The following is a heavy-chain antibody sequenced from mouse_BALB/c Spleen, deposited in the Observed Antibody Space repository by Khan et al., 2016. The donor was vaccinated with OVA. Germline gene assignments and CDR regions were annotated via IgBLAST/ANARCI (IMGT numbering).Heavy chain of an antibody. J-gene: IGHJ3*01. CDR3: ASYYDYDFAY. CDR2: IWAGGST. V-gene: IGHV2-9*02. Sequence: QMQLEESGPGLVVPSQSLSITCTVSGFSLTSYGVHWVRQPPGKGLEWLGVIWAGGSTNYNSALMSRLSISKDNSKSQVFLKMNSLQTDDTAMYYCASYYDYDFAYWGQGTLVTVSA. CDR1: GFSLTSYG. D-gene: IGHD2-4*01.